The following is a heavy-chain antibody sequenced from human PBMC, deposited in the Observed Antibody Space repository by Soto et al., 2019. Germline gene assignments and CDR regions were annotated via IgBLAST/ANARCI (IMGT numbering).Heavy chain of an antibody. CDR1: GFTFSDYY. V-gene: IGHV3-23*01. CDR2: ISGSGGTT. D-gene: IGHD3-10*01. Sequence: GGSLRLSCAASGFTFSDYYMSWVRQAPGKGLEWVSSISGSGGTTYYADSVKGRFTISRDNSKNTLYLQMNSLRAEDTAVYYCAKRDITMVRGGHYYGMDVWGQGTTVTVSS. CDR3: AKRDITMVRGGHYYGMDV. J-gene: IGHJ6*02.